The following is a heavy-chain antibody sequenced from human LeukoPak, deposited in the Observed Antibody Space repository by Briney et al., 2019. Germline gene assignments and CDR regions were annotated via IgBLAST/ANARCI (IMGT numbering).Heavy chain of an antibody. V-gene: IGHV3-30*18. CDR3: AKESGGYFDY. D-gene: IGHD1-1*01. CDR2: ISYDGSNK. Sequence: GGSLRLSCAASGFTFSSYGMPWVRQAPGKGLEWVAVISYDGSNKYYADSVKGRFTISRDNSKNTLYLQMNSLRAEDTAVYYCAKESGGYFDYWGQGTLVTVSS. J-gene: IGHJ4*02. CDR1: GFTFSSYG.